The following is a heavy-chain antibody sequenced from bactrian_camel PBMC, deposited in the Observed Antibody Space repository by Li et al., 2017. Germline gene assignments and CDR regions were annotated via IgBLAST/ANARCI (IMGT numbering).Heavy chain of an antibody. CDR2: IDSGGGTT. Sequence: QLVESGGGLVQPGGSPRLSCAASGFTFSSYWMYWVRQPPGKGLEWVSTIDSGGGTTYYADSVKGRSTISRDNAKNTVCLQMNNLRPEDTALYYCWSRAGWGQGTQVTVS. J-gene: IGHJ4*01. V-gene: IGHV3S25*01. CDR1: GFTFSSYW. CDR3: WSRAG.